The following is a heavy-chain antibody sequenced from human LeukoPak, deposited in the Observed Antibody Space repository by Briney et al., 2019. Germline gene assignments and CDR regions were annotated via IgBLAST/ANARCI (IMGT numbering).Heavy chain of an antibody. CDR1: GFTFSSYG. D-gene: IGHD3-9*01. CDR3: ARTYYDILTGPEPYYYYYMDV. Sequence: QAGGSLRLSCAASGFTFSSYGMHWVRQAPGKGLEWVAFIRYDGSNKYYADSVKGRFTISRDNSKNTLYLQMNSLRAEDTAVYYCARTYYDILTGPEPYYYYYMDVWGKGTTVTISS. V-gene: IGHV3-30*02. CDR2: IRYDGSNK. J-gene: IGHJ6*03.